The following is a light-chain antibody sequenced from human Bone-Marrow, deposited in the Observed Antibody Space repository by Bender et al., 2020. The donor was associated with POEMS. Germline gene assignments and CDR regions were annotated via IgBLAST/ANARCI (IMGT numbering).Light chain of an antibody. CDR3: AVWDDSLNGWV. CDR1: SSNIGAHA. CDR2: SSH. Sequence: QSVLTQPPSASGTPGQRVTISCSGGSSNIGAHAVNWYQHLPGTAPKLLIYSSHRRPSEVPDRFSGSRSGTSASLAISGRQSEDEAEYYCAVWDDSLNGWVFGGGTKLTVL. V-gene: IGLV1-44*01. J-gene: IGLJ3*02.